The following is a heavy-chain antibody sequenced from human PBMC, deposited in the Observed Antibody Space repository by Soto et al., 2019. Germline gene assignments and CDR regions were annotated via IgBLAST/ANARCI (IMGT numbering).Heavy chain of an antibody. CDR3: ARCYCSVGSCYTCWHFDL. CDR1: GCTFNNYG. Sequence: QVQLVQSGAEVKKPGASVKVSCKASGCTFNNYGISWVRQAPGQGLEWMGWIGPYNGNTDYAQNFQGRVTMTTDTSTNTAYMELRSLRSDDTALYYCARCYCSVGSCYTCWHFDLWGRGTLVTVSS. V-gene: IGHV1-18*01. J-gene: IGHJ2*01. CDR2: IGPYNGNT. D-gene: IGHD2-15*01.